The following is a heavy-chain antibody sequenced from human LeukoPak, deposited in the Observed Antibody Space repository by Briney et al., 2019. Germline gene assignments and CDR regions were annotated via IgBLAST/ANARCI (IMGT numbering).Heavy chain of an antibody. V-gene: IGHV3-43D*03. CDR2: ISWDGGNV. J-gene: IGHJ4*02. D-gene: IGHD2-2*02. Sequence: RPGGSLRLSCAASGFTFDDYAMHWVRQAPGKGLEWVSLISWDGGNVYYADSMKGRFTISRDNSKNSLYLQMNSLRAEDSAFYYCAKAAIRYTTRWNNFDYWGQGTLVTVSS. CDR3: AKAAIRYTTRWNNFDY. CDR1: GFTFDDYA.